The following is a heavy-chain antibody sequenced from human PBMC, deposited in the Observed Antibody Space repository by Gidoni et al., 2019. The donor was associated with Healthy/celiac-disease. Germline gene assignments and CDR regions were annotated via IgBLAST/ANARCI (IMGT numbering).Heavy chain of an antibody. Sequence: EVQLVESGGGLVQPGGSLRLSCAASGFTFSSYSMNWVRQAPGKGLEWVSYISSSSSTIYYADSVKGRFTISRDNAKNSLYLQMNSLRDEDTAVYYCARDPNYYDSSGYYYYSDYWSQGTLVTVSS. D-gene: IGHD3-22*01. J-gene: IGHJ4*02. V-gene: IGHV3-48*02. CDR3: ARDPNYYDSSGYYYYSDY. CDR2: ISSSSSTI. CDR1: GFTFSSYS.